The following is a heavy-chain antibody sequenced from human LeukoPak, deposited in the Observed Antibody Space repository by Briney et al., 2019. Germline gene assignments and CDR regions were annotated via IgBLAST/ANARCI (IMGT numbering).Heavy chain of an antibody. D-gene: IGHD3-22*01. J-gene: IGHJ4*02. CDR3: AKVYYYDSSGYYDY. V-gene: IGHV3-30-3*01. CDR2: ISYDGSNK. Sequence: GRSLRLSCAASGFTFSSYAMHWVRQPPGKGLEWVTVISYDGSNKYYADSVKGRFTISRDNSKNTLYLQMNSLRAEDTAVYYCAKVYYYDSSGYYDYWGQGTLVTVSS. CDR1: GFTFSSYA.